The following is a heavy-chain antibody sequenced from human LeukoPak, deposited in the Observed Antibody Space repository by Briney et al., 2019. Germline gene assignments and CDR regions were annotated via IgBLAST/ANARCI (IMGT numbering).Heavy chain of an antibody. Sequence: LVKVSCKASGGTFSSYAISWVRQAPGQGLEWMGRIIPILGIANYAQKFQGRVTITADKSTSTAYMELSSLRSEDTAVYYCATTVTTYYYYYGMDVWGQGTAVTVSS. CDR3: ATTVTTYYYYYGMDV. D-gene: IGHD4-17*01. CDR1: GGTFSSYA. J-gene: IGHJ6*02. V-gene: IGHV1-69*04. CDR2: IIPILGIA.